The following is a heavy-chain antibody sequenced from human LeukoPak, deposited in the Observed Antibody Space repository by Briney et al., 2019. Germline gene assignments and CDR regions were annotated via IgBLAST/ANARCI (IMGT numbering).Heavy chain of an antibody. CDR1: GFTFSSFG. CDR2: ISGSGGST. CDR3: AIFQISTSWPEYFQH. Sequence: PGGSLRLSCAASGFTFSSFGMSWVRQAPGKGLEWVSAISGSGGSTYYADSVKGRFTISRDNSKNTLYLQMNTLRTEDTAIYYCAIFQISTSWPEYFQHWGQGALVTVSS. D-gene: IGHD6-13*01. V-gene: IGHV3-23*01. J-gene: IGHJ1*01.